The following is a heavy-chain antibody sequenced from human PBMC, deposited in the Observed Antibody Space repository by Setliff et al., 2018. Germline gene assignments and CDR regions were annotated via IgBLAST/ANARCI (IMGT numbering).Heavy chain of an antibody. CDR2: INKDGSER. D-gene: IGHD6-19*01. CDR1: GFTFSNFW. J-gene: IGHJ5*02. CDR3: VPQGPGYGNGWWTNWFDP. V-gene: IGHV3-7*03. Sequence: GGSLRLSCAASGFTFSNFWMSWVRQAPGKGLEWVDNINKDGSERNYVDSVKGRFTISRDNAKNSVYLQMNSLRADDTAVYYCVPQGPGYGNGWWTNWFDPWGQGTLVTVSS.